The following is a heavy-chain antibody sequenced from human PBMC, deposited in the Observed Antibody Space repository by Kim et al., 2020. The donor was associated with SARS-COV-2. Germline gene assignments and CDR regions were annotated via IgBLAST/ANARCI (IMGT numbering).Heavy chain of an antibody. CDR3: AKDGSRVTMIVVVYFDY. D-gene: IGHD3-22*01. Sequence: GKGRLPISRDKSENTLYLQMNSLRTEDTAVYYCAKDGSRVTMIVVVYFDYWGQGTLVTVSS. J-gene: IGHJ4*02. V-gene: IGHV3-23*01.